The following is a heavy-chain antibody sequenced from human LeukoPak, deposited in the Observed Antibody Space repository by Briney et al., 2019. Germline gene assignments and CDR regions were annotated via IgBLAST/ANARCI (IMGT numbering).Heavy chain of an antibody. V-gene: IGHV4-61*05. J-gene: IGHJ4*02. Sequence: SETLSLTCTVSGGSISSSSYYWGWIRQPPGKGLEWIGYIYSSGTTNYNPSLKSRITLSVDTSKKQFSLKLSSVTAADTAVYYCARTRSAWYFDYWGQGTLVTVSS. CDR2: IYSSGTT. D-gene: IGHD6-19*01. CDR3: ARTRSAWYFDY. CDR1: GGSISSSSYY.